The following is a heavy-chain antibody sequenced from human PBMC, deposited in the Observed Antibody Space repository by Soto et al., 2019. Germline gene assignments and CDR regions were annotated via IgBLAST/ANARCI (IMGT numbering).Heavy chain of an antibody. CDR2: IKEDGSEK. D-gene: IGHD1-26*01. V-gene: IGHV3-7*03. J-gene: IGHJ4*02. CDR1: GFTLSIFW. CDR3: ASYRTLGC. Sequence: EVQLVESGGGLARPGGSLRPPFAASGFTLSIFWMSWVRQAPGKGLEWVASIKEDGSEKTYVDSVKGRFTISRDNAQNSLYLQMNRLRVDDAAVYYCASYRTLGCWGQGTPVIVSS.